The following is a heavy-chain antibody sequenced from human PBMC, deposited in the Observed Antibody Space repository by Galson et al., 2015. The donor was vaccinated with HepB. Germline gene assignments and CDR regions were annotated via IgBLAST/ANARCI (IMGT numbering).Heavy chain of an antibody. CDR1: GYTFTSYG. V-gene: IGHV1-18*01. CDR2: ISAYNGNT. Sequence: SVKVSCKASGYTFTSYGISWVRQAPGQGLEWMGWISAYNGNTNYAQKLQGRVTMTTDTSTSTAYMELRSLRSDDTAVYYCARGGSDYDILTGYYEFDYWGQGTLVTVSS. D-gene: IGHD3-9*01. J-gene: IGHJ4*02. CDR3: ARGGSDYDILTGYYEFDY.